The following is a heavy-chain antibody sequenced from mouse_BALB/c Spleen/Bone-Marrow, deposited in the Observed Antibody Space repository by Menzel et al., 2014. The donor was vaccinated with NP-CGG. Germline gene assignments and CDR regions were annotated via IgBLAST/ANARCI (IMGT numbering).Heavy chain of an antibody. J-gene: IGHJ4*01. V-gene: IGHV2-2*02. CDR2: IWSGGST. Sequence: QVQLKQSGPGLVQPSQSLSITCTVSGFSLTSYGVHWVRRSPGKGLEWLGVIWSGGSTDYNAAFISRLSITKDNSKSQVFFKMNSLQANDTAIYYCASNWDYAMDYWGQGTSVTVSS. CDR1: GFSLTSYG. CDR3: ASNWDYAMDY. D-gene: IGHD4-1*01.